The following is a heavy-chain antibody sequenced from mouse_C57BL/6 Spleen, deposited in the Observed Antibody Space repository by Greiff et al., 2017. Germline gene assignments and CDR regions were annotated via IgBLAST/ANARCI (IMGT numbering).Heavy chain of an antibody. Sequence: QVQLQQSGPELVKPGASVKISCKASGYAFSSSWMNWVKQRPGQGLEWIGRIYPGDGDTNYNGKFKGKATLTADKSSSTAYMQLSSLTSEDSAVYCCAMQFAYWGQGTLVTVSA. CDR3: AMQFAY. CDR2: IYPGDGDT. J-gene: IGHJ3*01. CDR1: GYAFSSSW. V-gene: IGHV1-82*01.